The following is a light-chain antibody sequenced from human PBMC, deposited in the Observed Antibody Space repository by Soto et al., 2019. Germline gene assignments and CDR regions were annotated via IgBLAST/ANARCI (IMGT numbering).Light chain of an antibody. Sequence: QSVLTQPASVSGSPGQSITISCTGTSSDVGDYPYVSWYQQHPGKVPKLIIYEVTNRPSGVTSRFSGSKSENTASLTISGLQAEDEADYYCSSYSATITLVVGSGTKVTVL. CDR3: SSYSATITLV. CDR1: SSDVGDYPY. CDR2: EVT. V-gene: IGLV2-14*01. J-gene: IGLJ1*01.